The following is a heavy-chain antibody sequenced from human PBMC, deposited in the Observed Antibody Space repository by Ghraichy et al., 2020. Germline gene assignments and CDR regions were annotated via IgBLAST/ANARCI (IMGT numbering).Heavy chain of an antibody. CDR3: SKSAGGPMVRGPSPYFGAFDI. V-gene: IGHV3-23*01. D-gene: IGHD3-10*01. J-gene: IGHJ3*02. CDR1: GFTFSSYA. CDR2: ISGSGGST. Sequence: GESLNISCAASGFTFSSYAMSWVRQAPGKGLEWVSAISGSGGSTYYADSVKGRFTISRDNSKNTLYLQMNSLRAEDTAVYYCSKSAGGPMVRGPSPYFGAFDIGGQGTMVTVSS.